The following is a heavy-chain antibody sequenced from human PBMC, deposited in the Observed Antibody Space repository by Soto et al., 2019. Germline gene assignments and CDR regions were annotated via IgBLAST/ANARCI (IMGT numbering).Heavy chain of an antibody. Sequence: GECLRLTWCTSRLTSNRYAISWVRQAPGKGLEWVSAISGSGGSTYYADSEKGRFTISRDNSTNTLYLQMKSLIADDTAVYYCAKDSLQSPFLYWGQGTLVTVSS. V-gene: IGHV3-23*01. J-gene: IGHJ4*02. CDR1: RLTSNRYA. CDR3: AKDSLQSPFLY. CDR2: ISGSGGST.